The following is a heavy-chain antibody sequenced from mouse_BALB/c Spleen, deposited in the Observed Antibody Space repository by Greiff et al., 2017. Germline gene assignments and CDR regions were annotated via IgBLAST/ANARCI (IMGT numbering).Heavy chain of an antibody. CDR1: GFSLTSYG. Sequence: VQLQESGPGLVAPSQSLSITCTVSGFSLTSYGVHWVRQPPGKGLEWLGVIWAGGSTNYNSALMSRLSISKDNSKSQVFLKMNSLQTDDTAMYYCARDKDTTVASYAMDYWGQGTSVTVSS. CDR3: ARDKDTTVASYAMDY. V-gene: IGHV2-9*02. CDR2: IWAGGST. D-gene: IGHD1-1*01. J-gene: IGHJ4*01.